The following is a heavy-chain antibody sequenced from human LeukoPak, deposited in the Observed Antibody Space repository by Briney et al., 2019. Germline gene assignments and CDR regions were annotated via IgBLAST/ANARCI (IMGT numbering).Heavy chain of an antibody. CDR3: ARHWEGYCSSTRCYTSYYYMDV. CDR1: GYSFTSYW. CDR2: IYPGDSDT. V-gene: IGHV5-51*01. J-gene: IGHJ6*03. Sequence: PGESLKISCKGSGYSFTSYWIGWVRQMPGKGLEWMGIIYPGDSDTRYSPSFQGQVTISADKSISTAYLQWSSLKASDTAMYYRARHWEGYCSSTRCYTSYYYMDVWGKGTTVTVSS. D-gene: IGHD2-2*02.